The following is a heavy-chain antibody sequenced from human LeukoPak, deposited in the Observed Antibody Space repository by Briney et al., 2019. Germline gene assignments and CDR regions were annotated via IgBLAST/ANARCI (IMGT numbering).Heavy chain of an antibody. Sequence: GGSLRLSCAASGFTFSSYWMSWVRQAPGKGLEWVANIKQDGSEKYYVDSVKGRFTISRDNAKNSPYLQMNSLRAEDTAVYYCARVRYYYDSSGYLAYWGQGTLVTVSS. J-gene: IGHJ4*02. CDR2: IKQDGSEK. CDR1: GFTFSSYW. CDR3: ARVRYYYDSSGYLAY. V-gene: IGHV3-7*01. D-gene: IGHD3-22*01.